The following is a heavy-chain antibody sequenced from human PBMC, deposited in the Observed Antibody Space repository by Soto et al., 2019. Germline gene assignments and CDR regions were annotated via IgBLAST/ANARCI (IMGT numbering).Heavy chain of an antibody. CDR2: SSNSGTFA. CDR1: GFTFSDYY. CDR3: ARSGDNFNVLDY. D-gene: IGHD1-1*01. Sequence: PGWSLRLSCAASGFTFSDYYMSWVRQAPGRGLEWISYSSNSGTFARYATSVKGRFSISRDNANNSLYLEMNSLRVEDTAVYYCARSGDNFNVLDYWGQGTPVTVXS. J-gene: IGHJ4*02. V-gene: IGHV3-11*06.